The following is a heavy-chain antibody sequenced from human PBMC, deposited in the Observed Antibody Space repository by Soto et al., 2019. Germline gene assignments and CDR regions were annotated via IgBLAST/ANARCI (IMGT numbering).Heavy chain of an antibody. CDR3: ARLPYSSSWYYNWFDP. D-gene: IGHD6-13*01. CDR1: GYSFTIYW. V-gene: IGHV5-51*01. J-gene: IGHJ5*02. CDR2: IYPGDSDT. Sequence: GESLKISGKGSGYSFTIYWIGWVRQMPGECLEGMGIIYPGDSDTRYSPSFQGQVTISADKSICTAYLQWSSLKASDTAMYYCARLPYSSSWYYNWFDPWGRGTLVTVSS.